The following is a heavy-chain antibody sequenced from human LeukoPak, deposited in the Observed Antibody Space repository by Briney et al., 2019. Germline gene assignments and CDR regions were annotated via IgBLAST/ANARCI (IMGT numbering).Heavy chain of an antibody. D-gene: IGHD3-22*01. CDR1: GFTFSSYA. Sequence: GGSLRLSCAASGFTFSSYAMHWVRQAPGKGLEWVAVISYDGSNKYYADSVKGRFTISRDNSKNTLYLQMNSLRAEDTAVYYCAKDIHYDRVDWGQGTLVTVSS. CDR3: AKDIHYDRVD. CDR2: ISYDGSNK. J-gene: IGHJ4*02. V-gene: IGHV3-30-3*01.